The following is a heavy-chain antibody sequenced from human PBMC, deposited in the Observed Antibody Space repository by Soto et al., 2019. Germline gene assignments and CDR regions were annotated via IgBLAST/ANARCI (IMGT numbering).Heavy chain of an antibody. CDR1: GFTFSSYG. D-gene: IGHD3-22*01. J-gene: IGHJ4*02. CDR3: ARDTPHYYDSSGYPGYFDY. V-gene: IGHV3-33*01. Sequence: QVQLVESGGGVVQPGRSLRLSCAASGFTFSSYGMHLVRQAPGKGLEWVAVIWYDGSNKYYADSVKGRFTISRDNSKNTLYLQMNSLRAEDTAVYYCARDTPHYYDSSGYPGYFDYWGQGTLVTVSS. CDR2: IWYDGSNK.